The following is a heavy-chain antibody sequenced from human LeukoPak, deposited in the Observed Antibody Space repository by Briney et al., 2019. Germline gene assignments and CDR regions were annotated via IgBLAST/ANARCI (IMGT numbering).Heavy chain of an antibody. CDR2: ILYDGSNK. J-gene: IGHJ4*02. D-gene: IGHD6-19*01. CDR1: GFTFSSYG. CDR3: ARSDAVAAQKYDY. Sequence: PGRSLRLSCAASGFTFSSYGMHWVRQAPGKGLEWVAVILYDGSNKYYADSVKGRFTISRDNSKNTLYLQMNSLRPEDTAVYYCARSDAVAAQKYDYWGQGTLVTVSS. V-gene: IGHV3-30*03.